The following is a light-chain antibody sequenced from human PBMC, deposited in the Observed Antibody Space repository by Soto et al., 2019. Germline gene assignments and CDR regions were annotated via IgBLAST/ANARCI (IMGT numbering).Light chain of an antibody. J-gene: IGKJ1*01. CDR3: QQYHTYWT. V-gene: IGKV1-5*01. CDR2: DAS. Sequence: DLHLTQSPSTLSASVGARVTITCRASQTISHWLAWYQQKPGKAPNLLIFDASSLENGVPSRFSVSGSGTEFTLPITGLQPDDFATDYCQQYHTYWTFGQGTKVDIK. CDR1: QTISHW.